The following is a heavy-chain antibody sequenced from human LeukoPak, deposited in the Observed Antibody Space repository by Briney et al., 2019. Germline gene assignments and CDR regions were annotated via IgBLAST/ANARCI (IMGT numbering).Heavy chain of an antibody. J-gene: IGHJ5*02. CDR3: ARVFRGVIGYRWFDP. V-gene: IGHV1-2*02. CDR2: INPNSGGT. CDR1: GYTFTGYY. D-gene: IGHD3-10*01. Sequence: ASVKVSCKASGYTFTGYYMHWVRQAPGQGLEWMGWINPNSGGTNYAQKFQGRVTMTRDTSISTAYMELSRLRSDDTAVYYCARVFRGVIGYRWFDPWGQGTLVTVSS.